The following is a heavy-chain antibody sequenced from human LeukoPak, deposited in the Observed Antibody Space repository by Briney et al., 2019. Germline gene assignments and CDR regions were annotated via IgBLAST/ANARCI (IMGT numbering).Heavy chain of an antibody. CDR2: IHPSGGST. CDR1: GYTFTTYG. D-gene: IGHD1-26*01. CDR3: ARVGPESYFYYAMDV. J-gene: IGHJ6*02. V-gene: IGHV1-46*01. Sequence: ASVKVSCKASGYTFTTYGIIWVRQAPGQGLEWMGRIHPSGGSTSYAQKFQGRVTMTRDTSTSTVYMEVSSLRSEDTAVYYCARVGPESYFYYAMDVWGQGTTVTVSS.